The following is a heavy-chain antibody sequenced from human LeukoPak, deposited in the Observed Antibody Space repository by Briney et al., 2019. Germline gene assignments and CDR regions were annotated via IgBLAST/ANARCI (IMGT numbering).Heavy chain of an antibody. V-gene: IGHV3-15*01. D-gene: IGHD1-26*01. CDR1: GFTFSNAW. Sequence: KSGGSLRLSCAASGFTFSNAWMSWVRQAPGKGLEWVGRIKSKTDGGTTDYAAPVKGRFTISRDDSKNTLYLQMNSLKTEDTAVYYCTTDRLSSPEWELLGIDYWGQGTLVTVSS. CDR2: IKSKTDGGTT. J-gene: IGHJ4*02. CDR3: TTDRLSSPEWELLGIDY.